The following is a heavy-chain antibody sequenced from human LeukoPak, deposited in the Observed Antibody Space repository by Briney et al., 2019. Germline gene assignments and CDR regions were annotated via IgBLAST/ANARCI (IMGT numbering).Heavy chain of an antibody. V-gene: IGHV4-4*02. CDR1: GASISSNNW. CDR2: FHHSGIT. CDR3: ARGMVVTGNFGWFDP. D-gene: IGHD1-20*01. J-gene: IGHJ5*02. Sequence: PSGTLCLTCAVSGASISSNNWWSGVHQPPGKGLEWIAEFHHSGITNYNTSLKSRVTISVDKSKNQFSLELTSVTAADTVVYYCARGMVVTGNFGWFDPWGQGTLVTVSS.